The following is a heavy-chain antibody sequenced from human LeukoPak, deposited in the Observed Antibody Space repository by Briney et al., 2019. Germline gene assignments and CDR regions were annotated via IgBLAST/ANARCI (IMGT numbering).Heavy chain of an antibody. D-gene: IGHD3-10*01. V-gene: IGHV4-34*01. J-gene: IGHJ4*02. CDR2: INHSGSS. CDR1: GGSSSGYY. Sequence: KPSETLSLTCAVYGGSSSGYYWSWLRQPPGKGLEWLGEINHSGSSNYNPSLKGRVTISVDTSKNQFSLKLSSVTAADTAVYYCARYPFLSNYYGSGSYRAWDYWGQGTLVTVSS. CDR3: ARYPFLSNYYGSGSYRAWDY.